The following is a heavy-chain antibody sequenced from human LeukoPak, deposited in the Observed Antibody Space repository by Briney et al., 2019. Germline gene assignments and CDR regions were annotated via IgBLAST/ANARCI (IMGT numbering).Heavy chain of an antibody. D-gene: IGHD3-10*01. Sequence: SETLSLTCTVSGGSISSSSYYWGWLRQPPGKGLEWIGSIYYSGSSYYNPSLKSRVTISLDTSKNQFSLKLSSVTAADTAVYYCARSYLSMVRGVFGYWGQGTLVTVSS. V-gene: IGHV4-39*07. CDR3: ARSYLSMVRGVFGY. J-gene: IGHJ4*02. CDR2: IYYSGSS. CDR1: GGSISSSSYY.